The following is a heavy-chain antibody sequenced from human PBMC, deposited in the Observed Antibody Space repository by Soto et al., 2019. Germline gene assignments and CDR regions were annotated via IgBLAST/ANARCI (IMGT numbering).Heavy chain of an antibody. CDR3: TSSVASDWYFDL. D-gene: IGHD2-15*01. V-gene: IGHV3-73*02. J-gene: IGHJ2*01. CDR2: IRSKANTYAT. Sequence: EVQLVESGGDLVQPGGSLKLSCAASGFTFSGSAMHWVRQASGKGLEWVGRIRSKANTYATAYAASVTGRFTISRDDSKKTAYLQMSSLQPEDTAVYYCTSSVASDWYFDLWGRGTLVTVSS. CDR1: GFTFSGSA.